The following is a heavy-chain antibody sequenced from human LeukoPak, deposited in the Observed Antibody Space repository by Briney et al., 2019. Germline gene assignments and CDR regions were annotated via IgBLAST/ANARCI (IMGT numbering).Heavy chain of an antibody. D-gene: IGHD6-19*01. CDR3: ARDGQWLTQGGVDY. CDR2: IWYDGSNK. J-gene: IGHJ4*02. Sequence: GRSLRLSCAASGFTFSSYGMHWVRQAPGKGLEWVAVIWYDGSNKYYADSVKGRFTISRDNSKNTLYPQMNSLRAEDTAVYYCARDGQWLTQGGVDYWGQGTLVTVSS. CDR1: GFTFSSYG. V-gene: IGHV3-33*01.